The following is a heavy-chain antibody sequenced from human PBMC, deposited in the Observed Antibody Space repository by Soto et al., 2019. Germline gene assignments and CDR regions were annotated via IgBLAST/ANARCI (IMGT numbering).Heavy chain of an antibody. CDR1: GFTVSSNY. J-gene: IGHJ6*02. CDR3: AVTVGATPDYYYYYGMDV. Sequence: GGSLRLSCAASGFTVSSNYMSRVRQAPGKGLEWVSVIYSGGSTYYADSVKGRFTISRDNSKNTLYLQMNSLRAEDTAVYYCAVTVGATPDYYYYYGMDVWGQGTTVTVSS. CDR2: IYSGGST. D-gene: IGHD1-26*01. V-gene: IGHV3-53*01.